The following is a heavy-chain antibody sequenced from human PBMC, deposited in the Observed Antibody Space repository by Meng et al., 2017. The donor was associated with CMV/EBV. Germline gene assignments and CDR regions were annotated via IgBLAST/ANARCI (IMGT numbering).Heavy chain of an antibody. CDR1: GYTFTSYD. CDR3: ARYTYLYYYYYGMDV. Sequence: ASVKVSCKASGYTFTSYDINWVRQATGQGLEWMGWKNPNSGNTGYAQKFQGRVTMTRNTSISTAYMELSSLRSEDTAVYYCARYTYLYYYYYGMDVWGQGTTVTVSS. J-gene: IGHJ6*02. CDR2: KNPNSGNT. V-gene: IGHV1-8*01.